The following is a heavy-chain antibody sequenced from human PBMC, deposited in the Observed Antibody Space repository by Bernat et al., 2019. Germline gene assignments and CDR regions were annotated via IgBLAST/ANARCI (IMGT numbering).Heavy chain of an antibody. CDR1: GFTFSSYA. D-gene: IGHD5-18*01. CDR3: AREGGYSYGYSGSFDY. Sequence: QVQLVESGGGVVQPGRSLRLSCAASGFTFSSYAMHWVRQAPGKGLEWVAVISYDGSNKYYADSVKGRFTISRDNSKNTLYLQMNSLRAEDTAVYYCAREGGYSYGYSGSFDYWAREPWSPSPQ. V-gene: IGHV3-30-3*01. J-gene: IGHJ4*02. CDR2: ISYDGSNK.